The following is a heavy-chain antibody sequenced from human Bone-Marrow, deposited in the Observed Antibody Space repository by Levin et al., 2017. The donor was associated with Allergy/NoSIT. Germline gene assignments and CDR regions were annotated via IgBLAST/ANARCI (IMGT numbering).Heavy chain of an antibody. V-gene: IGHV2-70*01. Sequence: SGPTLVKPTETLTLTCTFSGFTLTSSDVRVGWIRQPPGKALQWLGVIDWDDEKHYSTSLKTRLTISLATSNNQVVLRMTNMGPLDTATYYCARIRRMWGQWLPPDSWGPGTLVIVSS. J-gene: IGHJ4*02. CDR3: ARIRRMWGQWLPPDS. CDR1: GFTLTSSDVR. D-gene: IGHD6-19*01. CDR2: IDWDDEK.